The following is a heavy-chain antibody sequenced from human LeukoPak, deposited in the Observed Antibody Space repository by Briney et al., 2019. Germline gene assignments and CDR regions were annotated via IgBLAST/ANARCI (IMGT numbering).Heavy chain of an antibody. D-gene: IGHD6-6*01. CDR2: IKEDESEK. Sequence: GGSLRLSCAASGFTFSNYWMSWVRQAPGNGPEWVAHIKEDESEKNYVNSVKDRFTISRDNAKNSLYLQMNSLRAEDTAVYYCARVWRIAARPHYYYYYYMDVWGKGTTVTVSS. J-gene: IGHJ6*03. CDR1: GFTFSNYW. V-gene: IGHV3-7*01. CDR3: ARVWRIAARPHYYYYYYMDV.